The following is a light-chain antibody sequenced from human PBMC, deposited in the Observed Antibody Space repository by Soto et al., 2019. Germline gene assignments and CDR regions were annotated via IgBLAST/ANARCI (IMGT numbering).Light chain of an antibody. V-gene: IGKV3-15*01. CDR2: GAS. J-gene: IGKJ1*01. CDR3: QHYNNWPPAWT. Sequence: EILLTLSPSTLSLCPGERATLSFQTIQSIYNNYLAWYQQKPGQAPRLLIYGASTRATGIPARFSGSGSGTEFTLTISSLQSEDFALYYCQHYNNWPPAWTFGQGTKVDIK. CDR1: QSIYNN.